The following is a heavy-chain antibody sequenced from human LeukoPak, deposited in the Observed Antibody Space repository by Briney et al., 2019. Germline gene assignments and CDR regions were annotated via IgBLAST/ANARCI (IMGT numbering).Heavy chain of an antibody. J-gene: IGHJ4*02. D-gene: IGHD3-22*01. CDR3: ASGLLSSSSFFDY. V-gene: IGHV3-30*02. CDR1: GFTVSSNY. CDR2: IRYDGSNK. Sequence: GGSLRLSCAASGFTVSSNYMNWVRQAPGKGLEWVAFIRYDGSNKYYADSVKGRFTIPRDNSKNTLYLQMNSLRAEDTAVYYCASGLLSSSSFFDYWGQGTLVTVSS.